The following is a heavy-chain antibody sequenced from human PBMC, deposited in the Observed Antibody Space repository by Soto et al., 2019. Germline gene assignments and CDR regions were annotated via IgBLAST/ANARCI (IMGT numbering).Heavy chain of an antibody. CDR3: ARALYCSDGTRYHPGFFRH. CDR2: ISAYNGST. CDR1: GYTFTGYG. D-gene: IGHD2-15*01. J-gene: IGHJ1*01. V-gene: IGHV1-18*01. Sequence: ASVKVACKTSGYTFTGYGVSWVLQAPGQGLEWLGWISAYNGSTNYAQRFQGRATMTTDTSTTTVYMELRSLRSDDTAVYYCARALYCSDGTRYHPGFFRHWGQGTQVTVSS.